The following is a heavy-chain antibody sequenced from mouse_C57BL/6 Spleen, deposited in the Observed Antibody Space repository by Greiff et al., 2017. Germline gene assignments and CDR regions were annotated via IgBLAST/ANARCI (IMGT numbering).Heavy chain of an antibody. D-gene: IGHD2-1*01. CDR3: ARGGKAYGNYVDY. CDR2: IYPGSGST. J-gene: IGHJ2*01. Sequence: VQLQQPGAELVKPGASVKMSCKASGYTFTSYWITWVKQRPGQGLEWIGDIYPGSGSTNYNEKFKGKATLTVDTTSSTAYMQLSSLTSEDAAVYSCARGGKAYGNYVDYWGQGTTLTVAS. CDR1: GYTFTSYW. V-gene: IGHV1-55*01.